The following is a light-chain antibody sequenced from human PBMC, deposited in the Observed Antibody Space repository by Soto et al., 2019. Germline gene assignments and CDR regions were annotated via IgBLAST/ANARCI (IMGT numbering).Light chain of an antibody. J-gene: IGLJ1*01. Sequence: QSVLTQPPSVSGAPGQRVTISCTGSSSNIGAGYVVHWYQQLPGAAPQLLIFSDNNRPSGVPDRFSGSKSGTSASLAITGLRAEDEADYYCQSYDKNSDYVFGTGTKLTVL. V-gene: IGLV1-40*01. CDR3: QSYDKNSDYV. CDR2: SDN. CDR1: SSNIGAGYV.